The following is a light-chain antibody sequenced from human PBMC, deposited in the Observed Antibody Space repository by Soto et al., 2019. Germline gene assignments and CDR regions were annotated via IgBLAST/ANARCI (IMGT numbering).Light chain of an antibody. Sequence: DIKMTQSPSSLPASVGDRATITCRASQGSSNYLALYQQKPGKVPPLLIYAASTLQSGVPSRFSGSGSGTDSTLTSSGLQPEDVAIYYRQKYNSALITFGQGTRLEIK. CDR2: AAS. J-gene: IGKJ5*01. V-gene: IGKV1-27*01. CDR3: QKYNSALIT. CDR1: QGSSNY.